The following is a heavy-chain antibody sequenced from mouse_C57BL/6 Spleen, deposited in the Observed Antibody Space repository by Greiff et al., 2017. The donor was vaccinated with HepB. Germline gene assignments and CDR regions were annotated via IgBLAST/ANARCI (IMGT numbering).Heavy chain of an antibody. D-gene: IGHD1-1*01. J-gene: IGHJ4*01. CDR1: GFNIKDYY. CDR2: IYPGDGDT. CDR3: ANYYGSSYEDAMDY. Sequence: QVQLKQSGAELVKPGASVKLSCTASGFNIKDYYMHWVKQRPGKGLEWIGRIYPGDGDTNYNGKFKGKATLTADKSSSTAYMQLSSLTSEDSAVYFCANYYGSSYEDAMDYWGQGTSVTVSS. V-gene: IGHV1-82*01.